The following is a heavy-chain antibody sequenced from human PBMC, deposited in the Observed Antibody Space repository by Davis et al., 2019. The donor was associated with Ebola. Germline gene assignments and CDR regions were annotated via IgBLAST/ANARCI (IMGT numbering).Heavy chain of an antibody. D-gene: IGHD6-13*01. Sequence: PGGSLRLSCAVYGGSFSGYYWSWIRQPPGKGLEWIGEINHSGSTNYNPSIKSRVTISVDTSKNQFSLKLSSVTAADTAVYYCASGGIAAAGTIHFDYWGQGTLVTVSS. J-gene: IGHJ4*02. CDR3: ASGGIAAAGTIHFDY. CDR1: GGSFSGYY. V-gene: IGHV4-34*01. CDR2: INHSGST.